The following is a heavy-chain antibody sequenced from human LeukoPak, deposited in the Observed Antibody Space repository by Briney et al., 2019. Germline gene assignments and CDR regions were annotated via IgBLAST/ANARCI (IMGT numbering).Heavy chain of an antibody. CDR1: GFTFSSYW. D-gene: IGHD5-18*01. V-gene: IGHV3-7*01. Sequence: GGSLRLSCAASGFTFSSYWMSWVRQAPGKGLEWVANIKKDGSEKYDVDAVKGRFTISRDNDKTSLYLQMISLRAEDTAVYYCARHLSGVTGYTYGRGIDYWGQGTLVTVSS. CDR2: IKKDGSEK. J-gene: IGHJ4*02. CDR3: ARHLSGVTGYTYGRGIDY.